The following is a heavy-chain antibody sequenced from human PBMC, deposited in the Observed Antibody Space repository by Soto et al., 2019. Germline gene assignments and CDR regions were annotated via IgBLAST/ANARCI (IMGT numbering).Heavy chain of an antibody. CDR1: GGTFSSYA. J-gene: IGHJ6*02. V-gene: IGHV1-69*01. D-gene: IGHD1-1*01. CDR3: ARGGKERFRGSGMDV. Sequence: QVQLVQSGAEVKKPGTSVKVSCKVSGGTFSSYAISWVRQAPGQGLEWMGEIISIFGTAMYAQKFQGRVTIIADESASTVYMELSRLRSDDTAVYYCARGGKERFRGSGMDVWGQGTTVTVSS. CDR2: IISIFGTA.